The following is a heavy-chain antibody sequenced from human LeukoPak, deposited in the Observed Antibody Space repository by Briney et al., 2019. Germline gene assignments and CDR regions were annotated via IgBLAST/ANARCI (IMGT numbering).Heavy chain of an antibody. Sequence: PGGSLRLSCAASGFIFDDYGMSWVRQAPGRGLEWVSVITWNGGSTSYADSVKGRFTISRDNAKNSLYLQMNSLRAEDTAVYYCAKVSYGSGADFDYWGQGTLVTVSS. D-gene: IGHD3-10*01. V-gene: IGHV3-20*04. J-gene: IGHJ4*02. CDR2: ITWNGGST. CDR3: AKVSYGSGADFDY. CDR1: GFIFDDYG.